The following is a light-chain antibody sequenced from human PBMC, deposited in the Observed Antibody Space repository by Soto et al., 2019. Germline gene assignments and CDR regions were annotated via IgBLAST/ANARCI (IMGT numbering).Light chain of an antibody. V-gene: IGLV1-40*01. CDR3: QSYDTSLRALV. J-gene: IGLJ7*01. CDR2: DNN. Sequence: QSVLTQPPSVSGAPGQRVSISCTGGSSNIGAGFDVQWYQQLPGTAPKLLMSDNNNRPSGVPDRFSGSKSGTSASLAITGLQADDEADYYCQSYDTSLRALVFGGGTQLTVL. CDR1: SSNIGAGFD.